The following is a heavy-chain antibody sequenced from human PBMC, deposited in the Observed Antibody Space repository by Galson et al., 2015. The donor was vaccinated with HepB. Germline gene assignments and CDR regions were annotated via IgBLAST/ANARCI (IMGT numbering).Heavy chain of an antibody. J-gene: IGHJ3*02. CDR3: AKGIVWYDSVGAFDI. CDR1: GFTFSSYA. Sequence: SLRLSCAASGFTFSSYAMSWVRQAPGKGLEWVSAISGSGGSTYYADSAKGRFTISRDNSKNTLYLQMNSLRAEDTAVYYCAKGIVWYDSVGAFDIWGQGTMVAVSS. CDR2: ISGSGGST. V-gene: IGHV3-23*01. D-gene: IGHD3-22*01.